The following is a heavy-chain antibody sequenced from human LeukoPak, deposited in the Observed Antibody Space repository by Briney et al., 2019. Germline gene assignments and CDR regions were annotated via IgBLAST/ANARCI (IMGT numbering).Heavy chain of an antibody. Sequence: ASVKVSCKASGYTFTSYAIHWVRQAPGQRLEWMGWINGGNGNTNYAQKLQGRVTMTTDTSTSTAYMELRSLRSDDTAVYYCARGGYSSGWDYWGQGTLVTVSS. D-gene: IGHD6-19*01. J-gene: IGHJ4*02. CDR2: INGGNGNT. CDR1: GYTFTSYA. V-gene: IGHV1-3*01. CDR3: ARGGYSSGWDY.